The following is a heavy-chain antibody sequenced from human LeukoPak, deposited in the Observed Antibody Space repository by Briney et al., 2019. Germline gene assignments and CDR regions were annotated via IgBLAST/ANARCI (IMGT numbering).Heavy chain of an antibody. D-gene: IGHD5-24*01. J-gene: IGHJ4*02. Sequence: NASETLFLTCAVYGGSFSGYYWSWIRQPPGKGLEWIGEINHSGSTNYNASLKSRLTISVDTSKNQFSLKLSPVTAADTAVYYCARRRWLQFRALDYWGQGTLVTVSS. CDR1: GGSFSGYY. CDR3: ARRRWLQFRALDY. CDR2: INHSGST. V-gene: IGHV4-34*01.